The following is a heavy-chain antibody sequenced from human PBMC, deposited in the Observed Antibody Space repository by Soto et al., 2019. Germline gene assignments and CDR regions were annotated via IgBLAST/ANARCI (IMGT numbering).Heavy chain of an antibody. D-gene: IGHD1-26*01. CDR2: ISYDGSNK. CDR3: AKEWSSGGSSGFGYYGMDV. V-gene: IGHV3-30*18. J-gene: IGHJ6*02. CDR1: GFTFRSFT. Sequence: PGGSLRLSCAASGFTFRSFTMHWVRQAPGKGLEWVAVISYDGSNKYYADSVKGRFTISRDNSKNTLYLQMNSLRAEDTAVYYCAKEWSSGGSSGFGYYGMDVWGQGTTVTVSS.